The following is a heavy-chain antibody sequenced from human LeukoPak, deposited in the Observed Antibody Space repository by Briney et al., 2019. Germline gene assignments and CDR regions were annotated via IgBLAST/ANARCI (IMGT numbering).Heavy chain of an antibody. V-gene: IGHV1-46*02. CDR2: INPSGVST. J-gene: IGHJ4*02. CDR3: ARDRYLGRGTYSFDY. Sequence: ASVKVSCKVSDRTLNQIALHWVRQAPGQGLEWMGKINPSGVSTNYAQKFQGRVTMTRDTSTNTVYMELSSLRSEDTAVYYCARDRYLGRGTYSFDYWGQGTLVTVSS. D-gene: IGHD1-26*01. CDR1: DRTLNQIA.